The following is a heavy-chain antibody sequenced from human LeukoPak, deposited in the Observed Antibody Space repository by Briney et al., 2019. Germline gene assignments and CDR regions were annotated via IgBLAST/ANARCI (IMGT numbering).Heavy chain of an antibody. CDR3: ARAGYSMDTEYFQH. CDR2: ISNSGTAI. J-gene: IGHJ1*01. Sequence: GGSLRLSCAASGFTFSSYEMNWVRQAPGKGLEWVPYISNSGTAIYYPDSVKGRFTNSRDNAKSSLYLQMNSLRAEDTAVYYCARAGYSMDTEYFQHWGQGTLVTVSS. CDR1: GFTFSSYE. D-gene: IGHD5-18*01. V-gene: IGHV3-48*03.